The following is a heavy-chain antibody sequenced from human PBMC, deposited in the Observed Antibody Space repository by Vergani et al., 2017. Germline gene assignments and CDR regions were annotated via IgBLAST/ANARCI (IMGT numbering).Heavy chain of an antibody. Sequence: QLQLQESGPGLVKPSETLSLTCTVSGGSISSSSYYWGWIRQPPGKGLEWIGSIYYSGSTYYNPSLKSRVTISVDTSKNQFSLKLSSVTAADTAVYYCASYRAFRDLIEYFDLWGRGTLVTVSS. D-gene: IGHD2-21*01. CDR2: IYYSGST. J-gene: IGHJ2*01. CDR1: GGSISSSSYY. V-gene: IGHV4-39*07. CDR3: ASYRAFRDLIEYFDL.